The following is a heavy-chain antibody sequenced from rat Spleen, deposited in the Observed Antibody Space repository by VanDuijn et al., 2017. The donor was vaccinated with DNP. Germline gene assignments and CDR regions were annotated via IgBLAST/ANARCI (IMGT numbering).Heavy chain of an antibody. Sequence: EVQLVESGGGLVQPGRSLKLSCAASGFTFSGYYMAWVRQAPTKGLEWVAYISTSGTRTYYPDSVKGRFTISRDNVKSSLYLQMNSLRSEDTATYYCARWSDYFDYWGQGVMVTVSS. V-gene: IGHV5-25*01. D-gene: IGHD4-2*01. CDR2: ISTSGTRT. CDR3: ARWSDYFDY. J-gene: IGHJ2*01. CDR1: GFTFSGYY.